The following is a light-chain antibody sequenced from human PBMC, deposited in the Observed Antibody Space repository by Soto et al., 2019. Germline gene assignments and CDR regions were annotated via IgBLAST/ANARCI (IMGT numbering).Light chain of an antibody. CDR3: QQLNSYPIT. CDR2: TAS. CDR1: QSISNY. V-gene: IGKV1-17*01. Sequence: DIQMTQSPSSLSASVGDRVTITCRTSQSISNYLNWYQHKAGKAPKLLINTASSLQSGVPSRFSGSGSGTEFTLTISSLQPEDFATYYCQQLNSYPITFGQGTRLEIK. J-gene: IGKJ5*01.